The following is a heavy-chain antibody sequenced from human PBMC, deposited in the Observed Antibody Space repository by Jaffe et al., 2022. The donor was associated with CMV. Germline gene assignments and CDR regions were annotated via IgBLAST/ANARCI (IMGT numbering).Heavy chain of an antibody. D-gene: IGHD3-22*01. Sequence: QVQLVQSGAEVKKPGASVKVSCKASGYTFTSYGISWVRQAPGQGLEWMGWISAYNGNTNYAQKLQGRVTMTTDTSTSTAYMELRSLRSDDTAVYYCARLEYYDSSGYYPNSRFDYWGQGTLVTVSS. CDR2: ISAYNGNT. J-gene: IGHJ4*02. CDR1: GYTFTSYG. CDR3: ARLEYYDSSGYYPNSRFDY. V-gene: IGHV1-18*04.